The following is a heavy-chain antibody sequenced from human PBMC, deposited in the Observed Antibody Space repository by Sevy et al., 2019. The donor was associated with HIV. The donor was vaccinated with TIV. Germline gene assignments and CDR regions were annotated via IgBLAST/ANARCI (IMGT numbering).Heavy chain of an antibody. V-gene: IGHV3-23*01. CDR2: ISGSGGST. Sequence: GGSLRLSCAASGFTFSSYAMSWVRQAPGKGLEWVSAISGSGGSTYYADSVKGRFTISRDNSKNTLYLQMNSLRAEDTAVYYCEKDIVVVPAARGWFDPWGQGTLVTVSS. CDR1: GFTFSSYA. J-gene: IGHJ5*02. CDR3: EKDIVVVPAARGWFDP. D-gene: IGHD2-2*01.